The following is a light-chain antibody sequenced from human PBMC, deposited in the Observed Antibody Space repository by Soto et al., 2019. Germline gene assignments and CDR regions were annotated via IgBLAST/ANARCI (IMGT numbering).Light chain of an antibody. Sequence: ELVLTQSPGTLSLSPGQRATLSCRASQSVSSSYLAWYQQKVGQAPRLLIFVASSRAAGIPDRFSGSGSGTDFTLTISKLEPEDFAVYFCHQYHRSPRTFGQGTKVDIK. V-gene: IGKV3-20*01. CDR3: HQYHRSPRT. CDR2: VAS. CDR1: QSVSSSY. J-gene: IGKJ1*01.